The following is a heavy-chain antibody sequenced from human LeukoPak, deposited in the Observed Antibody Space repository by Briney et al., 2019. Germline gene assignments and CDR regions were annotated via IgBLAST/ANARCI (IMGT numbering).Heavy chain of an antibody. CDR3: AREPTWYSSSWFSIAEYFQH. D-gene: IGHD6-13*01. CDR2: ISSSGSTI. J-gene: IGHJ1*01. V-gene: IGHV3-11*04. Sequence: PGGSLRLSCAASGFTFSDYYMSWIRQAPGRGLEWVSYISSSGSTIYYADSVKGRFTISRDNAKNSLYLQMNSLRAEDTAVYYCAREPTWYSSSWFSIAEYFQHWGQGTLVTVSS. CDR1: GFTFSDYY.